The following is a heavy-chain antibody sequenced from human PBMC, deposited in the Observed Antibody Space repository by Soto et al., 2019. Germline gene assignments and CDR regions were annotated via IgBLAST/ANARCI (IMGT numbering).Heavy chain of an antibody. Sequence: PSETLSLTCTVSGDSISSYYWSWILQPAGKGLEWIGRIYTSGSTNYNPSLKSRVIMSVDASKNQFSLKLSSVTAADTAVYYCARTLTAAGTENWFDPWGQGTLVTVSS. J-gene: IGHJ5*02. CDR3: ARTLTAAGTENWFDP. V-gene: IGHV4-4*07. CDR1: GDSISSYY. CDR2: IYTSGST. D-gene: IGHD6-13*01.